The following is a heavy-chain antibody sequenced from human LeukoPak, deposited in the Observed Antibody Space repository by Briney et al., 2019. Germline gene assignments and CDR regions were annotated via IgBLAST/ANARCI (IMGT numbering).Heavy chain of an antibody. CDR2: INPSGGST. CDR1: GYTFTSYD. Sequence: ASVKVSCKASGYTFTSYDINWVRQAPGQGLEWMGIINPSGGSTSYAQKFQGRVTMTRDTSTSTVYMELSSLRSEDTAVYYCARGFRITMVRGVPFDYWGQGTLVTVSS. V-gene: IGHV1-46*01. CDR3: ARGFRITMVRGVPFDY. D-gene: IGHD3-10*01. J-gene: IGHJ4*02.